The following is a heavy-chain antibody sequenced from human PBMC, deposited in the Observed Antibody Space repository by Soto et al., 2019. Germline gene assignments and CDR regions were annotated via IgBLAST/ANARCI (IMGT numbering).Heavy chain of an antibody. CDR1: GFIVSSNY. CDR2: IYSGGNT. J-gene: IGHJ1*01. D-gene: IGHD5-12*01. V-gene: IGHV3-53*01. CDR3: ARVLGGYSGYDGH. Sequence: EVQLVESGGGLIQPGGSLRLSCAASGFIVSSNYMSWVRQAPGKGLEWVSVIYSGGNTYYADSVKGRFTISRDNSKNKLYLQMNSLRAEDTAVYYCARVLGGYSGYDGHWGQGTLVTVSS.